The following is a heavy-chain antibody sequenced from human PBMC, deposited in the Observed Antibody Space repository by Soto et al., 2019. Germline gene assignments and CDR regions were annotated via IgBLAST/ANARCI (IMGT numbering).Heavy chain of an antibody. CDR2: ISGSGGST. CDR3: AKGTYYDFWSGYFHNFDY. D-gene: IGHD3-3*01. J-gene: IGHJ4*02. CDR1: GFTFSTYA. Sequence: GGSLRLSCAASGFTFSTYAMTWVRQAPGKGLEWVSLISGSGGSTYYADSVKGRFTISRDNSKNTLYLQMNGLRAEDTAVYYCAKGTYYDFWSGYFHNFDYWGQGTLVTVSS. V-gene: IGHV3-23*01.